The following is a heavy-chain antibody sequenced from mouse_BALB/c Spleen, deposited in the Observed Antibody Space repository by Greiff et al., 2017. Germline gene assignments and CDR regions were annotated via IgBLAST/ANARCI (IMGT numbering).Heavy chain of an antibody. CDR1: GYAFTNYL. J-gene: IGHJ3*01. V-gene: IGHV1-54*03. CDR3: ARGTSTMITDQAWFAY. CDR2: INPGSGGT. Sequence: VKLQESGAELVRPGTSVKVSCKASGYAFTNYLIEWVKQRPGQGLEWIGVINPGSGGTNYNEKFKGKATLTADKSSSTAYMQLSSLTSDDSAVYFCARGTSTMITDQAWFAYWGQGTLVTVSA. D-gene: IGHD2-4*01.